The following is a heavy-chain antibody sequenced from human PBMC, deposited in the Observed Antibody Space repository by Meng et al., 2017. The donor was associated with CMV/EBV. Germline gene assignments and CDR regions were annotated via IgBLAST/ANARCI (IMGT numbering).Heavy chain of an antibody. CDR2: IYYSGST. D-gene: IGHD3-10*01. CDR1: GGSISSGDYY. V-gene: IGHV4-30-4*08. CDR3: ARVPITYYYGSGSYYFDY. Sequence: QGQLQESGPGLVKPSQTRSLTFTVSGGSISSGDYYWSWIRQPPGKGLEWIGYIYYSGSTYYNPSLKSRVTISVDTSKNQFSLKLSSVTAADTAVYYCARVPITYYYGSGSYYFDYWGQGTLVTVSS. J-gene: IGHJ4*02.